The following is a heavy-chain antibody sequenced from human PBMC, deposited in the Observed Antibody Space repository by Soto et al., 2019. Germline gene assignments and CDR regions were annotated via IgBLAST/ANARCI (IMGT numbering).Heavy chain of an antibody. Sequence: PSETLSLTCTVSGGSISSNDYYWNWIRQAPGKGPEWIAYIFYSGGTYYNPSLKSRVTISVDTSKNQFSLKLSSVTAADTAVYYCARFFSNFGVDYAFDLWGQGTMVTVSS. CDR3: ARFFSNFGVDYAFDL. CDR2: IFYSGGT. V-gene: IGHV4-30-4*01. D-gene: IGHD4-4*01. CDR1: GGSISSNDYY. J-gene: IGHJ3*01.